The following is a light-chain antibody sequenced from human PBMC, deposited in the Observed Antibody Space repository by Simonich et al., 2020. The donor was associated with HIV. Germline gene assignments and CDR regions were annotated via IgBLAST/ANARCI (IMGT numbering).Light chain of an antibody. J-gene: IGKJ1*01. CDR2: WAS. Sequence: DIVMTQSPDSLAVSLGERATINCKSSQSVLYNSNNKNYLTWYQKKPGQPPKLLIDWASTRESGVPDRFSGSGSGTDFTLTISSLQAEDVAVYYCQQYYSIPWTFGQGTKVEIK. CDR1: QSVLYNSNNKNY. CDR3: QQYYSIPWT. V-gene: IGKV4-1*01.